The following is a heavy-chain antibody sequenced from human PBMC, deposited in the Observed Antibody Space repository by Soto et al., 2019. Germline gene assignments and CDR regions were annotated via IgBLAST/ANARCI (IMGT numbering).Heavy chain of an antibody. CDR1: GLPLSGNG. D-gene: IGHD3-10*01. J-gene: IGHJ6*02. CDR3: ARELYYYGSGIHYYGMDV. CDR2: IWYDGSNK. Sequence: QVQLVESGGGVFRLGGPLGLPCAPPGLPLSGNGWTGSGQAPGRGWGGGAVIWYDGSNKYYADSVKGRFTISRDNSKNTLYLQMNSLRAEDTAVYYCARELYYYGSGIHYYGMDVWGQGTTVTVSS. V-gene: IGHV3-33*01.